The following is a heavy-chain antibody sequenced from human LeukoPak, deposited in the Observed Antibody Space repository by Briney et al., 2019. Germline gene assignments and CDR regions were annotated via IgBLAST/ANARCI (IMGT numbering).Heavy chain of an antibody. V-gene: IGHV4-34*01. D-gene: IGHD6-6*01. Sequence: SETLSLTCAVYGGSFSGYHWSWIRQPPGKGLEWIGEINHSGSTNYNPSLKSRVTISVDTSKNQFSLKLSSVTAADTAVYYCARSRAARCDYWGQGTLVTVSS. J-gene: IGHJ4*02. CDR2: INHSGST. CDR1: GGSFSGYH. CDR3: ARSRAARCDY.